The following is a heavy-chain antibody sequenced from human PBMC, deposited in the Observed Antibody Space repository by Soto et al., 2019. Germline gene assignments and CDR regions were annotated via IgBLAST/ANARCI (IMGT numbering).Heavy chain of an antibody. D-gene: IGHD3-10*01. CDR1: GGSISSYY. CDR3: ARSGSKGPIFTFEH. Sequence: SETLSLTCTVSGGSISSYYWSWIRQPPGKGLEWIGSFYYSGSTNYNPSLKSRITISVDTSKNQFSLKLSSVTAADTAVYYCARSGSKGPIFTFEHWGQGTLVTVSS. J-gene: IGHJ1*01. V-gene: IGHV4-59*01. CDR2: FYYSGST.